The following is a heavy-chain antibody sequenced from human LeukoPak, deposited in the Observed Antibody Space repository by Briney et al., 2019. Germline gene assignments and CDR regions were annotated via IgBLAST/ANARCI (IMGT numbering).Heavy chain of an antibody. V-gene: IGHV2-70*04. Sequence: SGPALVKPTQTLTLTCTFSGFSLSTSGMRVSWIRQPPGKALEWLARIDWDDDRYCSTSLKTRLTISKATSKNQVVLTMTNMDPVDTATYYCARILVGIAAALTGWFDPWGQGTLVTVSS. J-gene: IGHJ5*02. CDR2: IDWDDDR. CDR3: ARILVGIAAALTGWFDP. D-gene: IGHD6-13*01. CDR1: GFSLSTSGMR.